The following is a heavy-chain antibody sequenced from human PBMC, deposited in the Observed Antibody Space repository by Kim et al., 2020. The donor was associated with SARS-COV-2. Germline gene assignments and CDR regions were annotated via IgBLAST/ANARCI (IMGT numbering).Heavy chain of an antibody. CDR1: GFTFSTYS. J-gene: IGHJ4*02. Sequence: GGSLRLSCAASGFTFSTYSMNWVRQAPGKGLEWVSYISSSSSTIYYADSVKGRFTSSRDNAKHSLYLQMNSLRAEDTAMYYCAARLDYGGQGALVTVSS. V-gene: IGHV3-48*01. CDR3: AARLDY. CDR2: ISSSSSTI.